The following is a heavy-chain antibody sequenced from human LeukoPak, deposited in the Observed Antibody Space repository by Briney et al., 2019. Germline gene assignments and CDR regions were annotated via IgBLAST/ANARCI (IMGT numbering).Heavy chain of an antibody. D-gene: IGHD6-19*01. Sequence: ASVKVSCKASGYTFTSYDINWVRQATGQGLEWMGWMNPNSGNTGYAQKFRGRVTITRNTSISTAYMELSSLRSEDTAVYYCARGAPRYSSAWDAFDIWGQGTMVTVSS. J-gene: IGHJ3*02. CDR3: ARGAPRYSSAWDAFDI. CDR1: GYTFTSYD. V-gene: IGHV1-8*03. CDR2: MNPNSGNT.